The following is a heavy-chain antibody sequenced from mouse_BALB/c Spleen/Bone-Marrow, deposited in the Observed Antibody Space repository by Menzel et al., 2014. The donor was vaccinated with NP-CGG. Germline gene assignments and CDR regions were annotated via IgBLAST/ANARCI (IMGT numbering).Heavy chain of an antibody. CDR2: IDPYNGGT. Sequence: EVQLQQSGPELVKPGASVKVSCKASGFAFTSYNMYWVKQSHGKSLEWIGYIDPYNGGTTYNQKFKVKATLTVDKSSSTAYMHLNSLTSEDSAVYYCAREGYFAWFAYWGQGTLVTVSA. J-gene: IGHJ3*01. CDR3: AREGYFAWFAY. V-gene: IGHV1S135*01. CDR1: GFAFTSYN.